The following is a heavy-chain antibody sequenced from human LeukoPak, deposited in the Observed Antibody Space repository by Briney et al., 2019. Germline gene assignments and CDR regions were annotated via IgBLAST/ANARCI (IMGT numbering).Heavy chain of an antibody. CDR2: ISPGDSDI. CDR3: ARHHYFYFYMDV. Sequence: GESLKISCKASGYSFTNYWIGWVRQMPGKGLEWMGVISPGDSDIRYSPSFQGQVTISVDKSINTAYLQWSSLKASDTAIYYCARHHYFYFYMDVWGKGTTVTISS. V-gene: IGHV5-51*01. CDR1: GYSFTNYW. J-gene: IGHJ6*03.